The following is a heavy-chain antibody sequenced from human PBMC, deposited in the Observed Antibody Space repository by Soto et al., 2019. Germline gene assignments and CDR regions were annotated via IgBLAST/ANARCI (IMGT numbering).Heavy chain of an antibody. CDR1: GFTFGSYA. CDR3: ARASSRFDSTGYYLY. V-gene: IGHV3-30-3*01. CDR2: ISYDGSKE. Sequence: QVQLVESGGGVVQPGRSLRLSCAASGFTFGSYAIHWVRQAPGKGLEWVAVISYDGSKEFYADSVKGRFTISRDNSKNALYLQMNSLRAEDSAVNYCARASSRFDSTGYYLYWGQGTLVTVSS. J-gene: IGHJ4*02. D-gene: IGHD3-22*01.